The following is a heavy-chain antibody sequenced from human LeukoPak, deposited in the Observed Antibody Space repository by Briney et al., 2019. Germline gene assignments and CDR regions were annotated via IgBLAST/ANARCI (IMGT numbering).Heavy chain of an antibody. Sequence: PGRSLRLSCATSGFTLGSYRMHWVRQAPGKGVEWVAVTSFDGSYQYYADSVKGRFTISRDNSKNTMYLQMNSLRADDTAVYYCAKARSTYGSGGGCYSCGLDSWGQGTLVTVSS. V-gene: IGHV3-30*18. CDR3: AKARSTYGSGGGCYSCGLDS. CDR1: GFTLGSYR. D-gene: IGHD2-15*01. CDR2: TSFDGSYQ. J-gene: IGHJ4*02.